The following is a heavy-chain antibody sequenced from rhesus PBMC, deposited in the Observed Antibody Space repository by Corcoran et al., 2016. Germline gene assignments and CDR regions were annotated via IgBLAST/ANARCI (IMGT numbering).Heavy chain of an antibody. CDR1: GFTFGSYA. CDR2: NSPRVGIT. Sequence: QVQLVQSGAEVKKPGSSVKVSCKASGFTFGSYAISWVRQAPGQGLEWRGVNSPRVGITNYAEKVQGRVTITADTSTSTAYMELSSRRSEDTAVYYCARGLGNRFDVWGPGVLVTVSS. V-gene: IGHV1-198*02. CDR3: ARGLGNRFDV. D-gene: IGHD3-34*01. J-gene: IGHJ5-1*01.